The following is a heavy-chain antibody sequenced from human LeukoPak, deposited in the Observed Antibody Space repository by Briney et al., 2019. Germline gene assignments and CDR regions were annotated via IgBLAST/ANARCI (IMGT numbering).Heavy chain of an antibody. V-gene: IGHV4-34*01. CDR2: INHSGST. Sequence: SETLSLSCAVYGGSFSGYYWSWIRQPPGKGLEWIGEINHSGSTNYNPSLKSRVTISVDTSKNQFSLKLSSVTAADTAVYYCARGLLGEWWALTYDAFDIWGQGTMVTVSS. J-gene: IGHJ3*02. CDR1: GGSFSGYY. CDR3: ARGLLGEWWALTYDAFDI. D-gene: IGHD3-16*01.